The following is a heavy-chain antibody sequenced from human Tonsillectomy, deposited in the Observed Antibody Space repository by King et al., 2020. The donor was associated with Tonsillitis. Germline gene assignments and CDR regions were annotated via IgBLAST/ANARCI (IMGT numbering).Heavy chain of an antibody. V-gene: IGHV5-51*01. CDR1: GYSFTNYW. D-gene: IGHD1-7*01. Sequence: QLVQSGAEVKKPGESLKISCKGSGYSFTNYWIGWVRQMPGKGLEWMGTINPSDSDTTYSPSFQGQVTISADKSISTAYLQWSSLKPSDTAMYYCARRAGPISTNYGPFDPWGQGTLVTVSS. J-gene: IGHJ5*02. CDR2: INPSDSDT. CDR3: ARRAGPISTNYGPFDP.